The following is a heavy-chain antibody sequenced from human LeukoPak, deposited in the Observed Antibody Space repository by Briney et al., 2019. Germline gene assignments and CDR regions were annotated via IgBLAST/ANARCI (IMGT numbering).Heavy chain of an antibody. D-gene: IGHD2-8*01. V-gene: IGHV4-31*03. CDR2: IYYSGST. CDR1: GGSISSGGYY. CDR3: ARGGIVLMVYAISGFDY. Sequence: SQTLSLTCTVSGGSISSGGYYWSWIRQHPGKGLEWIGYIYYSGSTYYNPSLKSRVTMSVDTSKNQFSLKLSSVTAADTAVYYCARGGIVLMVYAISGFDYWGQGTLVTVSS. J-gene: IGHJ4*02.